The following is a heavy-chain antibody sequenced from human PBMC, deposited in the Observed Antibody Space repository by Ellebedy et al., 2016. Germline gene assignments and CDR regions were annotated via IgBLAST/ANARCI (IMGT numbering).Heavy chain of an antibody. CDR1: GFTFSSYS. V-gene: IGHV3-21*04. CDR3: ARGVGSGWFDP. Sequence: GGSLRLSCRASGFTFSSYSMSWVRQAPGKGLEWVSSIDSSSTFIYYGESAKGRFTISRDNAKNTLYLQMNSLRAEDTAVYYCARGVGSGWFDPWGQGTLVTVSS. D-gene: IGHD2-15*01. J-gene: IGHJ5*02. CDR2: IDSSSTFI.